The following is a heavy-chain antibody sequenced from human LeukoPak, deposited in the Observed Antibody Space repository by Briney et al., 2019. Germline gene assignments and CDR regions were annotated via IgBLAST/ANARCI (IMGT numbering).Heavy chain of an antibody. Sequence: GGSLRLSCAASGFTFSSYEMNWVRQAPGKGLEWVSYISSSGSTIYYADSVKGRFTISRDNAKNSLYLQMDSLRAEDTAVYYCARDLAPSYYGMDVWGQGTTVTVSS. D-gene: IGHD2-15*01. CDR2: ISSSGSTI. CDR1: GFTFSSYE. CDR3: ARDLAPSYYGMDV. J-gene: IGHJ6*02. V-gene: IGHV3-48*03.